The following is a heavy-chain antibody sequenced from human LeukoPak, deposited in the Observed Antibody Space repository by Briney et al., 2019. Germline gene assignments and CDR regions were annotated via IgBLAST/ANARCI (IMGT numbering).Heavy chain of an antibody. CDR3: RAASY. Sequence: PGGSLRLSCAASGISFSNYYMSWVRQAPGKGLDWVANIKQDGSEKNYVDSVKGRFTISRDNAKNSLYLQLNSLRAEDTAVYYCRAASYWGQGTLVTVSS. J-gene: IGHJ4*02. CDR2: IKQDGSEK. V-gene: IGHV3-7*01. D-gene: IGHD6-25*01. CDR1: GISFSNYY.